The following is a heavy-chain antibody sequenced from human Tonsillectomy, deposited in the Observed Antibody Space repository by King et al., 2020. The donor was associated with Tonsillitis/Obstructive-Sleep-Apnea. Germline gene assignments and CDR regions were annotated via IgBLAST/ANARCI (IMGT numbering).Heavy chain of an antibody. J-gene: IGHJ5*02. Sequence: VQLVQSGAEVKKPGESLKISCKGSGYRFANYWIGWVRQMPGKGLEWIGIIYPGDSDTRYSPSFQGQVTISADKSISTAYLQWSSLKASDTAMYYCAGRQGCSGAGCIGRSEFDPWGQGTLVTVSS. CDR1: GYRFANYW. CDR2: IYPGDSDT. V-gene: IGHV5-51*01. D-gene: IGHD2-15*01. CDR3: AGRQGCSGAGCIGRSEFDP.